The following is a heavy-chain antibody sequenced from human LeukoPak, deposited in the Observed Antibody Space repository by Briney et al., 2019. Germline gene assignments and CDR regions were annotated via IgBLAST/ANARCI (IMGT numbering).Heavy chain of an antibody. CDR1: GYTFTGYY. CDR2: INPNSGGT. D-gene: IGHD3-22*01. V-gene: IGHV1-2*02. CDR3: ARGGSRITMIDDY. J-gene: IGHJ4*02. Sequence: ASVKVSCKASGYTFTGYYMHWVRQAPGQGLEWMGWINPNSGGTNYAQKFQGRVTMTRNTSISTAYMELSSLRSEDTAVYYCARGGSRITMIDDYWGQGTLVTVSS.